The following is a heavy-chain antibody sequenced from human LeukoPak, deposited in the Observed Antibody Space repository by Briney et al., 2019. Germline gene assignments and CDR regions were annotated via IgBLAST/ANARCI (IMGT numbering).Heavy chain of an antibody. CDR2: ISGSGGST. V-gene: IGHV3-23*01. Sequence: PGGSLRLSCAASGFTFSSCAMSWVRQAPGKGLEWVSAISGSGGSTYYADSVKGRFTISRDNSKNTLYLQMNSLRAEDTAVYYCANSPLGRSYYDFWSGYLAYWGQGTLVTVSS. CDR3: ANSPLGRSYYDFWSGYLAY. CDR1: GFTFSSCA. D-gene: IGHD3-3*01. J-gene: IGHJ4*02.